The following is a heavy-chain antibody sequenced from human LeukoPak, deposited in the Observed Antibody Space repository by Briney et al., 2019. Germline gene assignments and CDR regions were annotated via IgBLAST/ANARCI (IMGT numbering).Heavy chain of an antibody. J-gene: IGHJ3*02. D-gene: IGHD1-26*01. Sequence: GSLRLSCAASGFTFSSRDWMTWVRQAPGKGLEWVANIKQDGSEKYYVDSVKGRFTISRDNAKNSVDLQMNSLRVEDTAVYYCAKFNSGSYFDAFDIWGQGTMVTVSS. CDR3: AKFNSGSYFDAFDI. CDR2: IKQDGSEK. CDR1: GFTFSSRDW. V-gene: IGHV3-7*03.